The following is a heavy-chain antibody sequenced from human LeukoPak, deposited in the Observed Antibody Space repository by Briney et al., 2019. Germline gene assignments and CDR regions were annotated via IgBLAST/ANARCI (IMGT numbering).Heavy chain of an antibody. V-gene: IGHV3-23*01. CDR1: GFTFSTYA. D-gene: IGHD6-19*01. Sequence: PGGSLRLSCAASGFTFSTYAMSWVRQAPGKGLEWVSGISGSGDNTYYADSVKGRFTISRDNPKNTVYVQMKNLRAEDTAVYYCAKYSWGAVAAPFDYWGQGALVTVSS. CDR2: ISGSGDNT. J-gene: IGHJ4*02. CDR3: AKYSWGAVAAPFDY.